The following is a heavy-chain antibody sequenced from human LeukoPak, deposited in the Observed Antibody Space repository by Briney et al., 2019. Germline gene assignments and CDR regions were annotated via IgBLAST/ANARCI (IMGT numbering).Heavy chain of an antibody. CDR1: GFTFSSYW. D-gene: IGHD4-4*01. Sequence: GGSLRLSCAASGFTFSSYWMHWVRQAPGKGLVWVSRINGDGSSTSYADSVKGRFTISRDNAKNTLYLQMNSLRAEDTAVYYCAFLPPTTYWGQGTLVTVSS. V-gene: IGHV3-74*01. J-gene: IGHJ4*02. CDR3: AFLPPTTY. CDR2: INGDGSST.